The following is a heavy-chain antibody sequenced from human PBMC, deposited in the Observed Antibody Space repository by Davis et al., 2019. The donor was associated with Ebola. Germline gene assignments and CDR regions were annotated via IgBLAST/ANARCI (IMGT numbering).Heavy chain of an antibody. Sequence: SETLSLTCAVYGGSFSGYYWNWFRQPPGKGLEWIGEINHSGSTNYNPSLKSRVTISVDTSKNQFSLKLSSVTAADTAVYYCARGLRFLEWFYSNWFDPWGQGTLVSVSS. CDR3: ARGLRFLEWFYSNWFDP. V-gene: IGHV4-34*01. CDR2: INHSGST. CDR1: GGSFSGYY. D-gene: IGHD3-3*01. J-gene: IGHJ5*02.